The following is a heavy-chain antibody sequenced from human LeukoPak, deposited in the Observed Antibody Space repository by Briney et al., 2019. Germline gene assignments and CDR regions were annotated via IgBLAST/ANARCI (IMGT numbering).Heavy chain of an antibody. CDR2: INHSGST. Sequence: PSETLSLTCAVYGGSFSGYYWSWIRQPPGKGLEWIGEINHSGSTNYNPSLKSRVTISVDTSKNQFSLKLSSVTAADTAVYYCASGQQLGAFDYWGQGTLVTVSS. J-gene: IGHJ4*02. V-gene: IGHV4-34*01. CDR1: GGSFSGYY. D-gene: IGHD6-13*01. CDR3: ASGQQLGAFDY.